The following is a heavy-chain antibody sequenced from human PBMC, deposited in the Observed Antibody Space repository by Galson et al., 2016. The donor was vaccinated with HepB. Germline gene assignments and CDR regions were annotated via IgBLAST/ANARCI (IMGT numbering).Heavy chain of an antibody. CDR1: GFTFSNYA. D-gene: IGHD4-17*01. Sequence: SLRLSCAASGFTFSNYAMTWVRQAPGKGLEWVSTIFSSGRGTYYADSVKGRFTMSRDNSKNTLFLQMNSLRAEDTAIYFCAKRKSFDSGSLDDWGQGALVTGSA. J-gene: IGHJ4*02. CDR3: AKRKSFDSGSLDD. V-gene: IGHV3-23*05. CDR2: IFSSGRGT.